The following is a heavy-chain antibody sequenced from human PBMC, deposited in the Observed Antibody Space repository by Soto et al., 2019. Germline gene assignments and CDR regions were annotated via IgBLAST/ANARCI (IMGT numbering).Heavy chain of an antibody. V-gene: IGHV4-59*01. CDR1: GTSISSYY. Sequence: PSETLSLTCTVSGTSISSYYWSWIRQPPGKGLEWIANIHYSGTTNYNPSLASRVTLSVDTSKNQFSLKMTSVTAAERAMYFCARYMSYAVDYWGRGTLVTVSS. CDR3: ARYMSYAVDY. CDR2: IHYSGTT. J-gene: IGHJ4*02. D-gene: IGHD2-8*01.